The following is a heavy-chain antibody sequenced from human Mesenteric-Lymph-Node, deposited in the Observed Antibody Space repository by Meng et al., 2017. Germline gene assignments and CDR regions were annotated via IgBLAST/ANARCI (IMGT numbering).Heavy chain of an antibody. CDR3: ARSYYDSRGRFDP. J-gene: IGHJ5*02. CDR2: IYYSGST. D-gene: IGHD3-3*01. V-gene: IGHV4-39*01. Sequence: SETLSLTCTVSGGSISSSSYYWGWLRQPPGKGLEWIGSIYYSGSTYYNPSLKSRVTISVDTSKNQFSLKLSSVTAADTAVYYCARSYYDSRGRFDPWGQGTLVTVSS. CDR1: GGSISSSSYY.